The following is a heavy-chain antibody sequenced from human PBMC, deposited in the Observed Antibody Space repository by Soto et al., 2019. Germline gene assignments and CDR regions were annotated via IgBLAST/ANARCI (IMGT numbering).Heavy chain of an antibody. Sequence: QVQLVQSGAEVKKPGASVKVSCKASGYIFTGYYMHWVRQAPGQGLEWMGWINPNSGGTNYAQKFQGRVTVTRDTSITTAYMEVSRLTSDDTAVYYCARNRPYSGSYYEFDYWGLGTLVTVSS. J-gene: IGHJ4*02. D-gene: IGHD1-26*01. CDR3: ARNRPYSGSYYEFDY. CDR1: GYIFTGYY. CDR2: INPNSGGT. V-gene: IGHV1-2*02.